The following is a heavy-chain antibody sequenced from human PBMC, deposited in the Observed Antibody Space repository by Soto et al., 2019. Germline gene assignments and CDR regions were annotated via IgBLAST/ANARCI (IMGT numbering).Heavy chain of an antibody. CDR2: ISSSSSYT. V-gene: IGHV3-11*05. CDR3: ARDSVYYGDYELNYFDY. Sequence: GGSLRLSCAASGFTFSDYYMSWIRQAPGKGLEWVSYISSSSSYTNYADSVKGRFTISRDNAKNSLYLQMNSLRAEDTAVYYCARDSVYYGDYELNYFDYWRQGTLVSVS. D-gene: IGHD4-17*01. CDR1: GFTFSDYY. J-gene: IGHJ4*02.